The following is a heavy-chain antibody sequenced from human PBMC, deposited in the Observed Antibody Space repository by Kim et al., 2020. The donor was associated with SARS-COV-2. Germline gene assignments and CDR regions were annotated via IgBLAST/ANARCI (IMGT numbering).Heavy chain of an antibody. CDR1: GYTFTSYA. D-gene: IGHD3-10*01. CDR2: INAGNGNT. CDR3: ARGLQSSGTWIDY. Sequence: ASVKVSCKASGYTFTSYAMHWVRLAPGQRLEWMGWINAGNGNTKYSQKFQGRVTITRDTSASTAYMELSSLRSEDTAVYYCARGLQSSGTWIDYWGQGTLVTVSS. J-gene: IGHJ4*02. V-gene: IGHV1-3*01.